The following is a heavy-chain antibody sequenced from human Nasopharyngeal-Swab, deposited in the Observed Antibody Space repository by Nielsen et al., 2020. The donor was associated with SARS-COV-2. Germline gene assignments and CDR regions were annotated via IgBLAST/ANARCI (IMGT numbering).Heavy chain of an antibody. V-gene: IGHV3-43*02. CDR3: AKSIGELPSPFDS. CDR1: GFNFDDYA. CDR2: ITADGGST. J-gene: IGHJ4*02. Sequence: GGSLRLSCAASGFNFDDYAMHWVRQAPGKGLEWASLITADGGSTYYADSVKGRFTISRDNSKNSVSLQMNNLRTEDTAFYYCAKSIGELPSPFDSWGQGTLVTVSS. D-gene: IGHD1-26*01.